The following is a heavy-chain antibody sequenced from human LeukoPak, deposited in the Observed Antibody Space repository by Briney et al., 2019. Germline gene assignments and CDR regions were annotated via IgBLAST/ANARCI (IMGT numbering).Heavy chain of an antibody. Sequence: GGSLRLSCADSGFTFSSYWMTWVRQAPGKGLEWVANINQDGSKKDHVDSVKGRFTISRDNAKKTLYPQMDSLRTDDTAVYYCTTDRGYSTLDDWGQGTLVTVSS. D-gene: IGHD3-10*01. CDR2: INQDGSKK. CDR1: GFTFSSYW. V-gene: IGHV3-7*01. J-gene: IGHJ4*02. CDR3: TTDRGYSTLDD.